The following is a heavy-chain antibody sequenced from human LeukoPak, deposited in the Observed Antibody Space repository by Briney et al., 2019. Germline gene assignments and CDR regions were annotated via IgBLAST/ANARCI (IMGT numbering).Heavy chain of an antibody. V-gene: IGHV3-33*06. CDR2: ISFDGNSK. Sequence: GGSLRLSCVVSGFSFSNFGMHWVRQAPGKGLEWVAVISFDGNSKEYGDSVRGRFTISRDNSRNTLYLQMNSLRAEDTAVYYCAKISSGLLHRYWGQGTLVTVSS. CDR3: AKISSGLLHRY. J-gene: IGHJ4*02. CDR1: GFSFSNFG. D-gene: IGHD3-22*01.